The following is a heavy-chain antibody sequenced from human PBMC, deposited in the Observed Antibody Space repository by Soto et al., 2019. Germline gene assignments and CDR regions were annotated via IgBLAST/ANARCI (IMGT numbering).Heavy chain of an antibody. V-gene: IGHV4-34*01. D-gene: IGHD3-9*01. Sequence: KAXXTLSLTCTDSGGSVSSGYFYWSWIRQPPGRGLEWIGEIKHSGSTNYNPSLKSRVTISVDTSKNQFSLKLSSVTAAYTAVYYCARVRYFDWLLYRKRGAFDIWGQGTMVTVS. J-gene: IGHJ3*02. CDR2: IKHSGST. CDR3: ARVRYFDWLLYRKRGAFDI. CDR1: GGSVSSGYFY.